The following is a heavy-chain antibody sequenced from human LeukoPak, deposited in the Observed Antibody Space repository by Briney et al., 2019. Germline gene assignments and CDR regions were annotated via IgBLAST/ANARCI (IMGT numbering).Heavy chain of an antibody. CDR2: IKQDGSEK. CDR1: GFTFSSYW. CDR3: ARDNYDILTGYSAFDY. Sequence: GGSLRLSCAASGFTFSSYWMSWVRQAPGKGLEWVANIKQDGSEKYYVDSVKGRFTISRDNAKNSLYLQMNSLRAEDTAVYYCARDNYDILTGYSAFDYWGQGTLVTVSS. J-gene: IGHJ4*02. D-gene: IGHD3-9*01. V-gene: IGHV3-7*01.